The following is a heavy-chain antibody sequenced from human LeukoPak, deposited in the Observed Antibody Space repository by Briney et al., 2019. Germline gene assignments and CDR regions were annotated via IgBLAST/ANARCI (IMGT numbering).Heavy chain of an antibody. CDR3: ARRGNWNDDFDY. Sequence: SETLSLTCTVSGGSISSSSYYWGWIRQPPGKGLEWIGSIYYSGSTYYNPSLKSRVTISVGTSKNQFSLKLSSVTAADTAVYYCARRGNWNDDFDYWGQGTLVTVSS. V-gene: IGHV4-39*01. CDR1: GGSISSSSYY. CDR2: IYYSGST. J-gene: IGHJ4*02. D-gene: IGHD1-1*01.